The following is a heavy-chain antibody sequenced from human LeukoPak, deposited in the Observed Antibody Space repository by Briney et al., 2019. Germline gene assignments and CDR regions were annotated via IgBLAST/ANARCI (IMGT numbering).Heavy chain of an antibody. CDR1: GFSFDDYA. D-gene: IGHD6-13*01. J-gene: IGHJ4*02. V-gene: IGHV3-43D*03. CDR2: ISRDGGSI. CDR3: ATSQGSWPDYFDY. Sequence: GGSLRLSCAASGFSFDDYAMHWVRQAPGKGLEWVSLISRDGGSIYYADSVRGRFTISRDNAKNSLFLQMNSLRAEDTAVYYCATSQGSWPDYFDYWGQGTLVTVSS.